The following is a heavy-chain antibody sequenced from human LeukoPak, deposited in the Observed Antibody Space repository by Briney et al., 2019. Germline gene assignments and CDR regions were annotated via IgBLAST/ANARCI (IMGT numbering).Heavy chain of an antibody. CDR3: ARHGASGSYLYYFDY. V-gene: IGHV4-59*08. Sequence: SETLSLTCTVSGVSISSYYWSWIRQPPGQGLEWMGYIYYSGSTNYNPSLKSRVTISVDTSKNQFSLKLSSVTAADTAVYFCARHGASGSYLYYFDYWGQGTLVTVSS. CDR1: GVSISSYY. D-gene: IGHD1-26*01. J-gene: IGHJ4*02. CDR2: IYYSGST.